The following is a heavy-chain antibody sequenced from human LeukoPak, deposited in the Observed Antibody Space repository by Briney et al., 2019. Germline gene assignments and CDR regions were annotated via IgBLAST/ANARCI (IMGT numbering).Heavy chain of an antibody. CDR2: IYNGGVI. CDR1: GDSISRYY. D-gene: IGHD6-19*01. J-gene: IGHJ4*02. V-gene: IGHV4-4*07. CDR3: MAVAGTIREDPQGY. Sequence: SETLSLTCTVSGDSISRYYWSWIRQPPGKGLEWIGRIYNGGVITYNPSLKSRVTMSIDTSNNQFSLRLRFVTAADTAVYYCMAVAGTIREDPQGYWGQGTLVTVSS.